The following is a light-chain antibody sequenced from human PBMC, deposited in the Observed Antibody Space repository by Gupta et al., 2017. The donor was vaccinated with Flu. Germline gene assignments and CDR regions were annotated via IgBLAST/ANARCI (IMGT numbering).Light chain of an antibody. CDR2: DAS. Sequence: PLTLSLSPGESATLSCRASQSVEDYLAWYQQKPGQAPRLLIYDASNRATGIPARFSGSGSGTDFTLTISSLEPEDFAVYFCHQRTNWPGTFGQGTKVEV. CDR3: HQRTNWPGT. CDR1: QSVEDY. J-gene: IGKJ1*01. V-gene: IGKV3-11*01.